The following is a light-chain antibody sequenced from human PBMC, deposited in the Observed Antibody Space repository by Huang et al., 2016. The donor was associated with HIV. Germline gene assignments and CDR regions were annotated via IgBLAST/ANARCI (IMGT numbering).Light chain of an antibody. J-gene: IGKJ4*01. CDR3: MQALQTELT. CDR1: QSLLHSNGYNY. Sequence: DIVMTQSPLFLPVTPGESASISCRSSQSLLHSNGYNYLDWYLQKPGQSPQLLIYLGSNRAAGVPDRFSASGSGTDFTLKISRVEAEDVGVYYCMQALQTELTFGGGTKVEIK. V-gene: IGKV2-28*01. CDR2: LGS.